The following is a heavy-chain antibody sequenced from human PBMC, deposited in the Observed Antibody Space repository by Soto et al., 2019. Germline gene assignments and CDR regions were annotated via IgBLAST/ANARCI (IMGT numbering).Heavy chain of an antibody. V-gene: IGHV3-13*01. D-gene: IGHD5-12*01. CDR3: ARAALLGFDAFDI. Sequence: GGSLRLSCAASGFTFSSYDMHWVRQATGKGLEWVSAIGTAGDKYYPGSVKGRFTISRENAKNSLYLQMNSLRAEDTAVYYCARAALLGFDAFDIWGQGTMVTVSS. CDR2: IGTAGDK. J-gene: IGHJ3*02. CDR1: GFTFSSYD.